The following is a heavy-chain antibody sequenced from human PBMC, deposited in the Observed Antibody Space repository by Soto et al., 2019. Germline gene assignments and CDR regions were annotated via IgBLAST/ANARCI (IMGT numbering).Heavy chain of an antibody. V-gene: IGHV3-23*01. J-gene: IGHJ4*02. CDR2: ISGSGGST. D-gene: IGHD3-22*01. CDR3: AKGVGITMMPAGTILDY. CDR1: GFTFSSYA. Sequence: EVQLLESGGGLVQPGGSLRLSCAASGFTFSSYAMSWVRQAPGKGLEWVSAISGSGGSTYYAASVKGRFTISRDNSKNTLYLQMNSLRAEDTAVYYCAKGVGITMMPAGTILDYWGQGTLVSVSS.